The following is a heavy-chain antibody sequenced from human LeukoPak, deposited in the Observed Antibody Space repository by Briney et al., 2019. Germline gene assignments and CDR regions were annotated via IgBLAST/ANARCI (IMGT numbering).Heavy chain of an antibody. CDR3: ARHDSFIPY. D-gene: IGHD5-18*01. CDR1: GFTFNYYA. CDR2: ISDNEGST. J-gene: IGHJ4*02. Sequence: GGSLRLSCAASGFTFNYYAMSWVRQAPGKGLEWVSGISDNEGSTYYTDSVKGRFTISRDNTKNTVYLQMNNLRPDDTAVYFCARHDSFIPYWGQGTLITVSS. V-gene: IGHV3-23*01.